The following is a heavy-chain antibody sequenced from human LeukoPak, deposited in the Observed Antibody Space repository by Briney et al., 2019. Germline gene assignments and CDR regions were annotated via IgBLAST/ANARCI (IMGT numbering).Heavy chain of an antibody. CDR2: INQDVSAK. J-gene: IGHJ4*02. D-gene: IGHD3-16*01. CDR1: GFTFSSYW. Sequence: GGSLRLSCAASGFTFSSYWMSWVRQAPGKGLEWVANINQDVSAKYYVDSVKGRFTISRDNAKNSLYLQMNSLRAEDTAVYYCVRGGGSFDYWGQGTLVTVSS. V-gene: IGHV3-7*04. CDR3: VRGGGSFDY.